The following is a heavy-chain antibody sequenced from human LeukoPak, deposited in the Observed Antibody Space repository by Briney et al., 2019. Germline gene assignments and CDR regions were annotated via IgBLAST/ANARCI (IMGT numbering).Heavy chain of an antibody. CDR1: GASISSSNW. D-gene: IGHD3-22*01. Sequence: SETLSLTCAVSGASISSSNWWSWVRQPPGKGLEWIGETYHSGSTNYNPSLKSRVTISVDKSKNQFSLKLSSVTAADTAVYYCAKGIVVVISGNAFDIRGQGTMVTVSS. CDR3: AKGIVVVISGNAFDI. V-gene: IGHV4-4*02. J-gene: IGHJ3*02. CDR2: TYHSGST.